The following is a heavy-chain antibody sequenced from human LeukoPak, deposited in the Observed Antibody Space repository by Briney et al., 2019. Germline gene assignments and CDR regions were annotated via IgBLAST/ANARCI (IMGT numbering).Heavy chain of an antibody. V-gene: IGHV1-18*01. J-gene: IGHJ3*02. D-gene: IGHD3-22*01. Sequence: ASVKVSCKASGYTFTSYGISWVRQAPGQGLEWMGWISAYNGNTNYAQKLQGRVTMTRDTSTSTVYMELSSLRSEDTAVYYSARVTMISYGFDIWGQGTMVTVSS. CDR1: GYTFTSYG. CDR2: ISAYNGNT. CDR3: ARVTMISYGFDI.